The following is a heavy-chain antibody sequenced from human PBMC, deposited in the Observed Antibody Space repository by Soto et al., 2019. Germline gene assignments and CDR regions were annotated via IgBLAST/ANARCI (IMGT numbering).Heavy chain of an antibody. D-gene: IGHD3-10*01. CDR3: ARAGCGSGLDPMDV. CDR1: GGSFSGYY. J-gene: IGHJ6*03. V-gene: IGHV4-34*01. CDR2: ITHSGST. Sequence: QVQLQQWGAGPLKPSETLSLTCAVYGGSFSGYYWIWIRQPPGKGLEWIGEITHSGSTNYNPSLKSRVTISVDTSKTQCSLKLTSVTAADTAVYYGARAGCGSGLDPMDVWGKGTTVTVSS.